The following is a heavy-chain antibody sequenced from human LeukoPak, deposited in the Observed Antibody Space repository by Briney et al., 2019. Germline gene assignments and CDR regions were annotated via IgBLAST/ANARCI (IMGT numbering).Heavy chain of an antibody. Sequence: GGSLRLSCAASGFTFSTFWMHWVRQTPGKGLVWVSRISNDGSTTHYADCVKGRFTISRDNAKNTLFLHMNSLRAEDTAVYYCNVRWGPNSDYWGQGTLVTVSS. V-gene: IGHV3-74*01. CDR1: GFTFSTFW. CDR3: NVRWGPNSDY. CDR2: ISNDGSTT. J-gene: IGHJ4*02. D-gene: IGHD7-27*01.